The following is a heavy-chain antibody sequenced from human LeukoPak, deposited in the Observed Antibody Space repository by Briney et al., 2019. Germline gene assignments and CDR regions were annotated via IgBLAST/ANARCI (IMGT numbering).Heavy chain of an antibody. V-gene: IGHV3-11*04. J-gene: IGHJ4*02. D-gene: IGHD3-10*01. CDR1: GFTFSDYY. CDR2: ISSSGSTI. Sequence: PGGSLRLSCAASGFTFSDYYMSWIRQAPGKGLEWVSYISSSGSTIYYADSVKGRFTISRDNAKNSLYLQMNSMMVADTAVYFCARDLGDGEYFFDFWGQGTLVSVSS. CDR3: ARDLGDGEYFFDF.